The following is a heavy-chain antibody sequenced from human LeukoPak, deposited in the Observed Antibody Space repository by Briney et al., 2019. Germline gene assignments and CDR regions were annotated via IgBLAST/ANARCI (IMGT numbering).Heavy chain of an antibody. D-gene: IGHD1-26*01. Sequence: SVKVSCKASGGTFSSYAISWVRQAPGQGLEWMGWIIPIFGTANYAQKFQGRVTITADESTGTAYMELSSLRSEDTAVYYCARPNSGSYLDAFDIWGQGTMVTVSS. CDR3: ARPNSGSYLDAFDI. CDR1: GGTFSSYA. CDR2: IIPIFGTA. V-gene: IGHV1-69*13. J-gene: IGHJ3*02.